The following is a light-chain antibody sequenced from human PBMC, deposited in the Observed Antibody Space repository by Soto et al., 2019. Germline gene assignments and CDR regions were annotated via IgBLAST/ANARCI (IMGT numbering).Light chain of an antibody. V-gene: IGKV3-20*01. Sequence: EIVLTQSPGTLSLSPGERATLSCRASQSVSSTYIAWYQQNPGRAPRLLISGASSRATGIPDRFSGSGSGTDFTLTISRLEPEDFAVYFCQQYGRSPPFTFGQGTKVEIK. CDR3: QQYGRSPPFT. CDR1: QSVSSTY. J-gene: IGKJ2*01. CDR2: GAS.